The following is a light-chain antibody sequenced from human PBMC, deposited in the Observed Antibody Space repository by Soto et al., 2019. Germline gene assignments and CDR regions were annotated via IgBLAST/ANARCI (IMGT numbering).Light chain of an antibody. J-gene: IGKJ3*01. CDR2: GAS. Sequence: EIVLTQSPGTLSLSPGVRATLSCRASQSVSSSYLAWYQHKPGQAPRLLIYGASTRATGIPDRFSGSGSGKSVTLTSSRLEPEDFAVYFCQQFCSPFTFGPGTNVDLK. CDR3: QQFCSPFT. CDR1: QSVSSSY. V-gene: IGKV3-20*01.